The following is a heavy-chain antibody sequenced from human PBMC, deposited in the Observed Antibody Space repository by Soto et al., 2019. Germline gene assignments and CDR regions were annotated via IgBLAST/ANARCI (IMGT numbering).Heavy chain of an antibody. Sequence: PSETLSLTCTVSGDSISSFYWTWIRQPPGKGLEWVGYIFSSGSTSYNPSLKSRVTISVDTSENQFSLKLTSVTAADTAVYYCARVGFCSSTPCWPIGYFEYWGQGTLVTVSS. D-gene: IGHD2-2*01. V-gene: IGHV4-59*01. CDR1: GDSISSFY. CDR3: ARVGFCSSTPCWPIGYFEY. J-gene: IGHJ4*02. CDR2: IFSSGST.